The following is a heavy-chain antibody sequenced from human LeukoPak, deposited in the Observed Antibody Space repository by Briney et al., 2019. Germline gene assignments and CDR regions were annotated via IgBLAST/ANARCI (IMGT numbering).Heavy chain of an antibody. Sequence: GGSLRLSCAASGFTFSSYAMSWVRQAPGKGLEWVSVIYSGGSTYYADSVKGRFTISRDNSKNTLYLQMNSLRAEDTAVYYCAKDWASIALAGIDYWGQGTLVTDSS. CDR3: AKDWASIALAGIDY. CDR1: GFTFSSYA. J-gene: IGHJ4*02. CDR2: IYSGGST. V-gene: IGHV3-23*03. D-gene: IGHD6-19*01.